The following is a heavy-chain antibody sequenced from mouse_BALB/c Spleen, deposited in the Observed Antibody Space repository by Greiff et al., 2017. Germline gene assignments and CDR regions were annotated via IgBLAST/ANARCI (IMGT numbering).Heavy chain of an antibody. V-gene: IGHV1-19*01. CDR3: ARSDTTAFDY. D-gene: IGHD1-2*01. J-gene: IGHJ2*01. Sequence: EVQLQQSGPELVKPGASVKMSCKASGYTFTDYYMDWVKQSHGESFEWIGRVNPYNGGTSYNQKFKGKATLTVDKSSSTAYMELNSLTSEDSAVYYCARSDTTAFDYWGQGTTLTVSS. CDR2: VNPYNGGT. CDR1: GYTFTDYY.